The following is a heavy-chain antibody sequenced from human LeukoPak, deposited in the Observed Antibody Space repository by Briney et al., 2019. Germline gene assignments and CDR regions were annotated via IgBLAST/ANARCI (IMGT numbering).Heavy chain of an antibody. CDR3: ATSGDILTGYQKVTLAY. D-gene: IGHD3-9*01. V-gene: IGHV4-39*02. J-gene: IGHJ4*02. CDR2: IYYSGST. Sequence: QTSETLSLTCTVSAGSISSSSYYWGWFRQPPGKGLEGIGTIYYSGSTYYSPSLKSRVTIYVDVSKNHVSLKLSSVTAADPAVYYCATSGDILTGYQKVTLAYWGQGTLVSVSS. CDR1: AGSISSSSYY.